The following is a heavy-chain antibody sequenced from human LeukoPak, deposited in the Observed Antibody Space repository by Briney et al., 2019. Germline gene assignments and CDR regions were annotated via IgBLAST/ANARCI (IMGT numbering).Heavy chain of an antibody. D-gene: IGHD2-2*01. Sequence: PSETLSLTCAVYGGSFSGYYWSWIRQPPGKGLEWIGEINHSGSTNYNPSLKSRVTISVDTSKNQFSLKLSSVTAADTAVYYCARLGCSSTSCLFDYRGQGTLVTVSS. J-gene: IGHJ4*02. CDR3: ARLGCSSTSCLFDY. CDR1: GGSFSGYY. V-gene: IGHV4-34*01. CDR2: INHSGST.